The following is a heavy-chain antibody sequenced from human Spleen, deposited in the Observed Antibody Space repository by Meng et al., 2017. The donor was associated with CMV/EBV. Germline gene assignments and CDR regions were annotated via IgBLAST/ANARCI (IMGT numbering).Heavy chain of an antibody. Sequence: ASVKVSCKASGYTFTSYYMHWVRQAPGQGLEWMGIIHPSGGSTSYAQKFQGRVTMTRDTSTSTVYMELSSLRSEDTAVYYCARDRIFGVVTGYYYYYGMDVWGQGTTVTVSS. CDR2: IHPSGGST. CDR3: ARDRIFGVVTGYYYYYGMDV. V-gene: IGHV1-46*01. CDR1: GYTFTSYY. J-gene: IGHJ6*02. D-gene: IGHD3-3*02.